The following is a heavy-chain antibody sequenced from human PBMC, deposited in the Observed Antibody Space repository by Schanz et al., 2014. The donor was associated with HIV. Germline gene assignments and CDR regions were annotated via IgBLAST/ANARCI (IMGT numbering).Heavy chain of an antibody. CDR2: ISYDGRNK. CDR3: AKDRNYYDSKYIGKGNYYYYYGMDV. D-gene: IGHD3-22*01. J-gene: IGHJ6*02. CDR1: GFSFNNYG. V-gene: IGHV3-30*18. Sequence: VQLLESGGGLVQPGGSLRLSCAASGFSFNNYGMHWVRQAPGKGLEWVAVISYDGRNKYYADSVKGRFTISRDNSKNTLNLRVNSLRAEDTAVYYCAKDRNYYDSKYIGKGNYYYYYGMDVWGQGTTVTVSS.